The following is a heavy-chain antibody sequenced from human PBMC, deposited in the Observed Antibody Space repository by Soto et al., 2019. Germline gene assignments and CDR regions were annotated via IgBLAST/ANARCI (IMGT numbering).Heavy chain of an antibody. CDR1: GFTFSSLA. Sequence: GGSLRLSCAASGFTFSSLAMSWVRQAPGKGLEWVSSISGTGNTIYYADSVKGRFTISRDNSKNTLYLQMNSLRAEDTAVYYCAKVLSYDSSGPRACYFDYWGQGTLVTVSS. V-gene: IGHV3-23*01. CDR2: ISGTGNTI. CDR3: AKVLSYDSSGPRACYFDY. J-gene: IGHJ4*02. D-gene: IGHD3-22*01.